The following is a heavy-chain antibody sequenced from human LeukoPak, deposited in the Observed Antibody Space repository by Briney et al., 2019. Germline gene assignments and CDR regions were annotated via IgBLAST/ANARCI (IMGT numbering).Heavy chain of an antibody. CDR1: GYTFTGYY. CDR2: INPNSGGT. Sequence: ASVKVSCKGSGYTFTGYYMQWVRQAPGQALEWMGWINPNSGGTNYAQKFQGRVTMTRDTSISTAYMELSRLRSDDSAGYYCARDRRYYGSGSYPLPGIWGQGTMVTVSS. CDR3: ARDRRYYGSGSYPLPGI. D-gene: IGHD3-10*01. J-gene: IGHJ3*02. V-gene: IGHV1-2*02.